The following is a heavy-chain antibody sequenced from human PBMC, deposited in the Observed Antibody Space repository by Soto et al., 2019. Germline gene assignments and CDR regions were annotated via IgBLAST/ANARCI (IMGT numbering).Heavy chain of an antibody. Sequence: QVQLVQSGAEVKKPGASVKVSCKASGYTFTSYGISWVRQAPGQGLEWMGWISAHNGNTNYAQKLQARVTMTTDTFTSTAYMDLRSLISDDTAVYYCARDRGSYALDYWSQRTLVTVSS. CDR1: GYTFTSYG. V-gene: IGHV1-18*01. CDR3: ARDRGSYALDY. D-gene: IGHD1-26*01. J-gene: IGHJ4*02. CDR2: ISAHNGNT.